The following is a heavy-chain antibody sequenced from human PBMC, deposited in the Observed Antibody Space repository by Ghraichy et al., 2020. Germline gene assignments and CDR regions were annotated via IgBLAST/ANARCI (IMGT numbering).Heavy chain of an antibody. CDR3: ARADDTSSSWHSYFDY. V-gene: IGHV4-59*01. CDR1: GGSISSYY. CDR2: IYYSGST. D-gene: IGHD6-13*01. Sequence: ESLNISCTVSGGSISSYYWSWIRQPPGKGLEWIGYIYYSGSTNYNPSLKSRVTISVDTSKNQFSLKLSSVTAADTAVYYCARADDTSSSWHSYFDYWGQ. J-gene: IGHJ4*02.